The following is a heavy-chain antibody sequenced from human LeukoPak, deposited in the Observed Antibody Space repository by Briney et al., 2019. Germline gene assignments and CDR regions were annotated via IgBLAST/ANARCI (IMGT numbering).Heavy chain of an antibody. CDR2: INHSGST. CDR1: GGSFSGYY. D-gene: IGHD2-2*01. CDR3: ARGHCSSTSCYHPWGEWFDP. Sequence: SETLSLTCAVYGGSFSGYYWSWIRQPPGKGLEWIGEINHSGSTNYNPSLKSRVTISVDTSNNQFSLKLSSVTAADTAVYYCARGHCSSTSCYHPWGEWFDPLGEGTLVSVSS. J-gene: IGHJ5*02. V-gene: IGHV4-34*01.